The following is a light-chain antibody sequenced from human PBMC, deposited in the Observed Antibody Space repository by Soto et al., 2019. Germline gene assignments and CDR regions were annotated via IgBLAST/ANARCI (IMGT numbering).Light chain of an antibody. J-gene: IGLJ1*01. CDR3: AAWDDSLSGPEV. Sequence: QSVLTQPPSASGTPGQRVTISCSGSSSNIGSNYVYWYQQLPGTAPKLLIYRNNQRPSGVPDRFSGSKSGTSASLAISGLRSEDEADYCCAAWDDSLSGPEVFGTGTKVTVL. CDR1: SSNIGSNY. CDR2: RNN. V-gene: IGLV1-47*01.